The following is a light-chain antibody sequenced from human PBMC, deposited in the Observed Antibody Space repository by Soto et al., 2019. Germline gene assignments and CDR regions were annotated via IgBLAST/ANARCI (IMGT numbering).Light chain of an antibody. CDR3: SSYTSSSTYV. CDR2: DVS. CDR1: SSDVGDYNY. J-gene: IGLJ1*01. V-gene: IGLV2-14*01. Sequence: QSALTQPASVSGSPGQSITISCTGTSSDVGDYNYVSWYQHHPGKAPKLMTYDVSNRPSGVSNRFSGSKSGNTASLTISGLQAEYEADYYCSSYTSSSTYVFGTGTKVTVL.